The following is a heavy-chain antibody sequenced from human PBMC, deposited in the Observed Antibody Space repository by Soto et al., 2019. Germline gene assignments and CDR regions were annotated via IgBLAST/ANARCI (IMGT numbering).Heavy chain of an antibody. CDR3: ARDRSITMVRGVIIGWFDP. CDR2: ISYDGSNK. Sequence: QVQLVESGGGVVQPGRSLRLSCAASGFTFSSYAMHWVRQAPGKGLEWVAVISYDGSNKYYADSVKGRFTISRDNSKNTLYLQMNSLRAEDTAVYYCARDRSITMVRGVIIGWFDPWGQGTLVTVSS. CDR1: GFTFSSYA. J-gene: IGHJ5*02. D-gene: IGHD3-10*01. V-gene: IGHV3-30-3*01.